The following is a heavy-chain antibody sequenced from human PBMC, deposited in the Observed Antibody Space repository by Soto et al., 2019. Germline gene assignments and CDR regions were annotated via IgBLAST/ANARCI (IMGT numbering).Heavy chain of an antibody. J-gene: IGHJ6*02. CDR3: ARDRISSGFFSYYYGMDV. CDR2: INPSGGST. CDR1: GYTFTRYY. D-gene: IGHD6-19*01. V-gene: IGHV1-46*01. Sequence: CKASGYTFTRYYMHWVRQAPGQGLEWMGIINPSGGSTSYAQKFQGRVTMTRDTSTSTVSMQLSSLRSEDTAVYYCARDRISSGFFSYYYGMDVWGQGTTVTVSS.